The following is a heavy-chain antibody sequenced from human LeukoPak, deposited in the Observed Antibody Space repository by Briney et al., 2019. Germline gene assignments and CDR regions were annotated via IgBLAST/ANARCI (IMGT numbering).Heavy chain of an antibody. Sequence: SETLSLTCTVSGGSISSYYWSWIRQPPGKGLEWIGYIYYSGSTNYNPSLKSRVTISVDTSKNQFSLKLSSVTAADTAVYYCARAGRITMVRGVISIYDYWGQGTLVTVSS. D-gene: IGHD3-10*01. CDR2: IYYSGST. CDR1: GGSISSYY. V-gene: IGHV4-59*01. J-gene: IGHJ4*02. CDR3: ARAGRITMVRGVISIYDY.